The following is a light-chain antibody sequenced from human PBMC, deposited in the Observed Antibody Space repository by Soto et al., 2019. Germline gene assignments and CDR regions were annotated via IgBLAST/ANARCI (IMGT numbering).Light chain of an antibody. CDR3: QQSFNTPLT. CDR1: HNIGRF. V-gene: IGKV1-39*01. Sequence: DIQMTKSPPSLYASVGDRVTMTCRASHNIGRFLNWYQQKGGNAPKLLIYGTSNLASGVPLRFRGGGSGTDFTLTISTLQPEDFATYYCQQSFNTPLTFGQGTKVDIK. J-gene: IGKJ1*01. CDR2: GTS.